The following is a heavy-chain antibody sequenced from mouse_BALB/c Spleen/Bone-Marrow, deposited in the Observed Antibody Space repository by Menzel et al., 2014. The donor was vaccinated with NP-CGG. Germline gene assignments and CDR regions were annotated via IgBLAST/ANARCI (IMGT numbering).Heavy chain of an antibody. V-gene: IGHV1-82*01. Sequence: QVQLQRSGPELVKPGASVKISCKASGYAFSSSWMNWVKQRPGQGLEWIGRIFPGDGDTYYNGKFKGKATLTADKSSSTAYMQLSSLTSVDSAVYFCARSDGYRAMDYWGQGTSVTVSS. CDR3: ARSDGYRAMDY. CDR2: IFPGDGDT. J-gene: IGHJ4*01. CDR1: GYAFSSSW. D-gene: IGHD2-3*01.